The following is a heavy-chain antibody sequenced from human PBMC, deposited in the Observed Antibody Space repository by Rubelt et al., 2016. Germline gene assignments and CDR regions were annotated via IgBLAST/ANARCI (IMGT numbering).Heavy chain of an antibody. CDR2: IYSDCTT. V-gene: IGHV3-66*01. CDR1: GSTFSTYG. J-gene: IGHJ5*02. Sequence: EVQLVESGGGLVQPGGSLRLSCAASGSTFSTYGMTWVRQAPGRGLEWVSIIYSDCTTYYADYVKDRFTISRDNSKNRVSRQMRSRRVEYTAVYYCAGGRDSSWCLNHWGQGTRVTVSS. D-gene: IGHD6-13*01. CDR3: AGGRDSSWCLNH.